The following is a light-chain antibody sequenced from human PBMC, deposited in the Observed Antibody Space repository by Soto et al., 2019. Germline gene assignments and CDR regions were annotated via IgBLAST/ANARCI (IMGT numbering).Light chain of an antibody. V-gene: IGLV1-51*02. J-gene: IGLJ1*01. CDR1: SSNIGNNY. Sequence: QSVLTQPPSVSAAPGQKVTISCSGSSSNIGNNYVSWYQQHPRTAPKLLIYENDKRPSGIPDRFSGSKSGTSATLGITGLQTGEEADYYCGAWDSSLSSYVFATGTKLTVL. CDR3: GAWDSSLSSYV. CDR2: END.